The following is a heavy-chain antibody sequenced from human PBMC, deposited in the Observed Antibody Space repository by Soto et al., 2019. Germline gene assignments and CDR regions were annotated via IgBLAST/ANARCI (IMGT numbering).Heavy chain of an antibody. V-gene: IGHV5-51*01. J-gene: IGHJ6*02. D-gene: IGHD3-10*01. CDR2: IQPGDSDI. CDR3: ARHRGRSFLGYYSVMDV. Sequence: PGESLKISCKGSGYSFTSYWIAWVRQMPGKGLEWMGIIQPGDSDIRYSPSFQGQVTISVDKSISTAYLQWSSLKASDTAMYYCARHRGRSFLGYYSVMDVWGPGTTVTVSS. CDR1: GYSFTSYW.